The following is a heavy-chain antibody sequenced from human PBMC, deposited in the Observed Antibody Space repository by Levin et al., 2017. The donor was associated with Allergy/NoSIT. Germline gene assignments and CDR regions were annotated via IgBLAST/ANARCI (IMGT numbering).Heavy chain of an antibody. D-gene: IGHD6-19*01. Sequence: GASVKVSCKASGGTFSSYTISWVRQAPGQGLEWMGRIIPILGIANYAQKFQGRVTITADKSTSTAYMELSSLRSEDTAVYYCAREPIAVAGMETNFDYWGQGTLVTVSS. CDR2: IIPILGIA. CDR1: GGTFSSYT. CDR3: AREPIAVAGMETNFDY. J-gene: IGHJ4*02. V-gene: IGHV1-69*04.